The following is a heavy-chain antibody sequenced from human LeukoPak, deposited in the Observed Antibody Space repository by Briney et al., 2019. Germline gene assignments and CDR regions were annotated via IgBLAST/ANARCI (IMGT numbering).Heavy chain of an antibody. CDR2: IYYSGST. J-gene: IGHJ4*02. CDR1: GGSISSGGYY. V-gene: IGHV4-31*03. D-gene: IGHD5-18*01. Sequence: TLSLTCTVSGGSISSGGYYWSWIRQHPGKGLEWIGYIYYSGSTYYNPSLKSRVTISVDTSKNQFSLKLSSVTAADTAVYYCARGGHVDTAMAIDYWGQGTLVTVSS. CDR3: ARGGHVDTAMAIDY.